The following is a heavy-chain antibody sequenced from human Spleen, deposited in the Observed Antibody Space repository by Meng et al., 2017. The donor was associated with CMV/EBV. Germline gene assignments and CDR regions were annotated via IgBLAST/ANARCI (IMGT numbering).Heavy chain of an antibody. J-gene: IGHJ4*02. D-gene: IGHD6-6*01. Sequence: GESLKISCAASGFTFTSYAMTWVRQAPGKGLEWVSAISGSGDGTYYADSVKGRFTISRDNSKNTVYLQMNSLRAEDTAVYYCATSNSPTHYYFDYWGQGTLVTVSS. CDR3: ATSNSPTHYYFDY. V-gene: IGHV3-23*01. CDR2: ISGSGDGT. CDR1: GFTFTSYA.